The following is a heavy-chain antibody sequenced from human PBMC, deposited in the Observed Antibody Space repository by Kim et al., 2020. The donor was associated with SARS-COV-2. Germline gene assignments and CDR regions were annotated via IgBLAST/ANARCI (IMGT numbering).Heavy chain of an antibody. D-gene: IGHD3-3*01. V-gene: IGHV1-18*01. CDR1: GYTFTSYG. J-gene: IGHJ6*03. CDR3: ARVGYDFWRGYKNYYYYYMVV. CDR2: IIAYNGNT. Sequence: ASVKVSCKASGYTFTSYGISWVRQAPGQGLEWMGWIIAYNGNTNYAQKLQGRVTMTTDTSTSTAYMELRSLRSDDTAVYYCARVGYDFWRGYKNYYYYYMVVWGKGTTVTVSS.